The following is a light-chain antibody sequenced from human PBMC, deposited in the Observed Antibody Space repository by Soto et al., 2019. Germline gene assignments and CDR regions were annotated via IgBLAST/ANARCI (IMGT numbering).Light chain of an antibody. J-gene: IGKJ5*01. CDR3: QQRSNWPTIT. Sequence: EVVLTQSPATLSLSPGERATLSCRASQSVSSYLAWYQQKPGQAPRLLLYDASTRANGIPARFSGRGSGTDLTLTFDNLEPEDFAIYDCQQRSNWPTITFCQGTRLEIK. CDR1: QSVSSY. V-gene: IGKV3-11*01. CDR2: DAS.